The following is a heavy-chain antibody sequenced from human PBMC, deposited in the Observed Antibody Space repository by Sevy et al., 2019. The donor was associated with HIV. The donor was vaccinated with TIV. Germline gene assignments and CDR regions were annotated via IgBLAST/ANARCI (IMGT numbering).Heavy chain of an antibody. V-gene: IGHV3-23*01. CDR2: ISGRDGTT. CDR3: ARDYFPTYYAISGLGHY. J-gene: IGHJ4*02. D-gene: IGHD3-22*01. Sequence: GGSLRLSCTASGFTFNNYALNWVRQAPGKGLEWVSGISGRDGTTFYADSVKGRFTVSRDNSKNTLYLQMNSLRAKDTALYYWARDYFPTYYAISGLGHYWGQGTLVTVSS. CDR1: GFTFNNYA.